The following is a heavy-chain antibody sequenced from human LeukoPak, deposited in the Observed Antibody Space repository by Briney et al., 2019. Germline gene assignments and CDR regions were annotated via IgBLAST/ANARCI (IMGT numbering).Heavy chain of an antibody. Sequence: PGRSLRLPCAASGFTFNMYTMHWVRQAPGKGLEWVALISYDGNNKYYADSVKGRFTISRDNSKNTLYLQMNSLRAEDTAVYYCARDRKIVVVIATLDYWGQGALVTVSS. J-gene: IGHJ4*02. D-gene: IGHD2-15*01. CDR1: GFTFNMYT. V-gene: IGHV3-30-3*01. CDR3: ARDRKIVVVIATLDY. CDR2: ISYDGNNK.